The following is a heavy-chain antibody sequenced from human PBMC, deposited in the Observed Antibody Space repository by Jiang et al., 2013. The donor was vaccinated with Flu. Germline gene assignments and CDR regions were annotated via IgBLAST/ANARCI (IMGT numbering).Heavy chain of an antibody. CDR1: GYTFTSYG. CDR2: ISAYNGNT. D-gene: IGHD2-15*01. J-gene: IGHJ4*02. Sequence: SGAEVKKPGASVKVSCKASGYTFTSYGISWVRQAPGQGLEWMGWISAYNGNTNYAQKLQGRVTMTTDTSTSTAYMELRSLRSDDTAVYYCARGDVGYCSGGSCYSGEYYFDYWGQGTLVTVSS. V-gene: IGHV1-18*01. CDR3: ARGDVGYCSGGSCYSGEYYFDY.